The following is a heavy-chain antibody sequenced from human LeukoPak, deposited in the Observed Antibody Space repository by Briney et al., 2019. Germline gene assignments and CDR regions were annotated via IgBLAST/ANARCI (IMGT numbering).Heavy chain of an antibody. J-gene: IGHJ6*03. D-gene: IGHD3-10*01. CDR3: AKGAPYYYGSGSYTNYYYYMDV. Sequence: GGSLRLSCAASGFTFHDYAMHWVRQVPGKGLEWVSGISWNSGSIGYADSVKGRFTISRDNAKNSLYLQMNSLRAEDTALYYCAKGAPYYYGSGSYTNYYYYMDVWGKGTTVTISS. V-gene: IGHV3-9*01. CDR1: GFTFHDYA. CDR2: ISWNSGSI.